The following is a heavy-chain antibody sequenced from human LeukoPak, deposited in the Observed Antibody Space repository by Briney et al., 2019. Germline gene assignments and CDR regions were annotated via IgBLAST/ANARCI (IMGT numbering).Heavy chain of an antibody. Sequence: GGSLRLSCAASGFTFSSYWMSWVRQALGKGLEWVSSISSSSSYIYYADSVKGRFTISRDNAKNSLYLQMNSLRAEDTAVYYCARSLGLVVVAATNHWFDPWGQGTLVTVSS. CDR1: GFTFSSYW. J-gene: IGHJ5*02. CDR3: ARSLGLVVVAATNHWFDP. CDR2: ISSSSSYI. D-gene: IGHD2-15*01. V-gene: IGHV3-21*01.